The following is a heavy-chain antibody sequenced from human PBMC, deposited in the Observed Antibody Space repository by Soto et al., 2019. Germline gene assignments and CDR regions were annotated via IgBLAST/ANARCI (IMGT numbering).Heavy chain of an antibody. CDR1: GLTFSSYG. Sequence: QVQLVESGGGVVQPGKSLRLSCVASGLTFSSYGMSWVRQAPGKGLEWVAIISYDGSLKYYGDSVKGRFTISRDNSRNTLYLQMDSLRAEDTAVFYWAKEIIAVSGPWDFDNWGQGTLVTVSS. CDR3: AKEIIAVSGPWDFDN. J-gene: IGHJ4*02. V-gene: IGHV3-30*18. CDR2: ISYDGSLK. D-gene: IGHD6-19*01.